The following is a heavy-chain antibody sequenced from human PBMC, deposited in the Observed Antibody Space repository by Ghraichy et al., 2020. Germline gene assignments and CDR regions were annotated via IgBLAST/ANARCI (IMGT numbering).Heavy chain of an antibody. Sequence: SETLSFTCAVSGASISSSDWWTWVRQPPGKGLEWLAEMHHGGNTNYNPSIRSRVTISLDKSRNLLSLNVKSVTAADTAVYFCARVPCCPSGFSDGSGYYWEMRWFDPWGRGTLVTVAS. CDR1: GASISSSDW. CDR2: MHHGGNT. CDR3: ARVPCCPSGFSDGSGYYWEMRWFDP. D-gene: IGHD3-22*01. V-gene: IGHV4-4*02. J-gene: IGHJ5*02.